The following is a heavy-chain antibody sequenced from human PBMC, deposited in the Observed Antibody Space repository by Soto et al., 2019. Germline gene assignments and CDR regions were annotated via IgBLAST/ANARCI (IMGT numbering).Heavy chain of an antibody. Sequence: QVQLVESGGGVVQPGRSLRLSCAASGFTFSSYGMHWVRQAPGKGLEWVAVIWYDGSNKNYADSVKGRFTISRDNSKNALYLQMDSLRAEDTAVYYCARTLGGGGGWYVDYWGQGTLVTVSS. CDR3: ARTLGGGGGWYVDY. CDR2: IWYDGSNK. V-gene: IGHV3-33*01. D-gene: IGHD2-15*01. CDR1: GFTFSSYG. J-gene: IGHJ4*02.